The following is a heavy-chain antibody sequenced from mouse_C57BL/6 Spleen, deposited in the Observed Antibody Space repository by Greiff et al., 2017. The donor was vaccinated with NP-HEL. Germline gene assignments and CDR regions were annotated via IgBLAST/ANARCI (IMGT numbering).Heavy chain of an antibody. CDR1: GFTFSDYG. V-gene: IGHV5-17*01. Sequence: VQLKESGGGLVKPGGSLKLSCAASGFTFSDYGMHWVRQAPEKGLEWVAYISSGSSTIYYADTVKGRFTISRDNAKNTLFLQMTSLRSEDTAMYYCARRYYGDWYFDVWGTGTTVTVSS. CDR3: ARRYYGDWYFDV. D-gene: IGHD1-1*01. J-gene: IGHJ1*03. CDR2: ISSGSSTI.